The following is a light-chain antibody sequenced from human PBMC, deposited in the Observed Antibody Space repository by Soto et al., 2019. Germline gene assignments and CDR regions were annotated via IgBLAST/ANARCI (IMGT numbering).Light chain of an antibody. CDR2: MAY. V-gene: IGKV1-5*03. J-gene: IGKJ3*01. Sequence: DIQMTQSPSTLSASVGDTVTITCRASQNIGGWLAWFQQKQGKAPKLLIFMAYKLESGVPSRFSGSGSGTEFSLTIRGLQPDDFATYYCQQYVSNPFTFGPGTTVDIK. CDR1: QNIGGW. CDR3: QQYVSNPFT.